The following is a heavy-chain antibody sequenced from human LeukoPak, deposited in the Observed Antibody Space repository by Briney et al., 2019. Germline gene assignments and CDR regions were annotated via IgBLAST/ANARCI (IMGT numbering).Heavy chain of an antibody. CDR2: INPNSGGT. CDR1: GYTFTGFH. D-gene: IGHD2-15*01. V-gene: IGHV1-2*02. CDR3: ARDRLRLGYERTNWFDP. J-gene: IGHJ5*02. Sequence: ASVKVSCKASGYTFTGFHMHRVRQAPGQGLEWMGWINPNSGGTNYAQKFQGRVTMTRDTSISTVYMELSRLRSDDTAVYYCARDRLRLGYERTNWFDPWGQGTLVTVSS.